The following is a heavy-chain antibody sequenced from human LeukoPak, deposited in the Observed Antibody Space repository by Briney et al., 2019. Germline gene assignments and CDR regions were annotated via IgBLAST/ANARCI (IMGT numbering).Heavy chain of an antibody. CDR3: ARDVWYNWNSYYMDV. J-gene: IGHJ6*03. CDR1: GFTFSSYG. D-gene: IGHD1-20*01. CDR2: ISYDGSNK. V-gene: IGHV3-30*03. Sequence: GGSLRLSCAASGFTFSSYGMHWVRQAPGKGLEWVAVISYDGSNKYYADSVKGRFTISRDNAKNSLYLQMNSLRAEDTAVYYCARDVWYNWNSYYMDVWGKGTTVTVSS.